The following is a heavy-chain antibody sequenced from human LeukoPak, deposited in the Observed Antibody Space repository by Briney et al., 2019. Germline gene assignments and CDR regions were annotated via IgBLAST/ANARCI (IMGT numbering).Heavy chain of an antibody. D-gene: IGHD2-15*01. V-gene: IGHV3-30*18. CDR3: AKDLEDIVVVVAATSYYYYGMDV. J-gene: IGHJ6*02. CDR1: GFTFSSYG. CDR2: ISYDGSNK. Sequence: GGSLRLSCAASGFTFSSYGMHWVRQAPGKGLEWVAVISYDGSNKYYADSVKGRFTISRDNSKNTLYLQMNSLRAEDTAVYYCAKDLEDIVVVVAATSYYYYGMDVWGQGTTVTVSS.